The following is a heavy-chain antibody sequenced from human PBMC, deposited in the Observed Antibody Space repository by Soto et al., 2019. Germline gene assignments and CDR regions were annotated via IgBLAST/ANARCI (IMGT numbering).Heavy chain of an antibody. Sequence: EVQVVESGGGLVQPGGSLRLSCTASGFTFSTYSMNWVRQAPGKGLEWVSCITSSGNYIYYADSVKGRFTISRDNAKDSLYLQMNSLRAEDTAVYYCARDEEARPYFYGMDFWGQGTTVTVSS. CDR2: ITSSGNYI. CDR3: ARDEEARPYFYGMDF. J-gene: IGHJ6*02. CDR1: GFTFSTYS. V-gene: IGHV3-21*01. D-gene: IGHD6-6*01.